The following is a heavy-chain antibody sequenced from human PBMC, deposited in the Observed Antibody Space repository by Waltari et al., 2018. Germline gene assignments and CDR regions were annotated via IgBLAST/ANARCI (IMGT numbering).Heavy chain of an antibody. Sequence: VQLVESGRDLVTPGGSLRLSCASSGVTFSSYWMHWVRQAPGKGLVWVSRINSDGIITTYADSVKGRFTISRDNAKNTLYLQMNSLRAEDTAVYYCARQWFRDVWGQGTTVTVSS. CDR3: ARQWFRDV. V-gene: IGHV3-74*01. J-gene: IGHJ6*02. CDR1: GVTFSSYW. D-gene: IGHD3-10*01. CDR2: INSDGIIT.